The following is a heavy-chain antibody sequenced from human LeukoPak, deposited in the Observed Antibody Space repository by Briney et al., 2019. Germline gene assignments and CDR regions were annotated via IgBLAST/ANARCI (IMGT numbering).Heavy chain of an antibody. V-gene: IGHV1-69*13. D-gene: IGHD1-26*01. CDR1: GGTFSSYA. CDR3: ARVVGATHGDIYDYFDY. Sequence: ASVKVSCKASGGTFSSYAISWVRQAPGQGLEWMGGIIPIFGTANYAQKFQGRVTITADESTSTAYMGLSSLRSEDTAVYYCARVVGATHGDIYDYFDYWGQGTLVTVSS. J-gene: IGHJ4*02. CDR2: IIPIFGTA.